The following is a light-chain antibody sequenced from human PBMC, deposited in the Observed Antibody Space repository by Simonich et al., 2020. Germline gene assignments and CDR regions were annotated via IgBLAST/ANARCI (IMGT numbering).Light chain of an antibody. CDR1: QSVSST. CDR3: QQYNNWPYT. V-gene: IGKV3-15*01. CDR2: GAS. J-gene: IGKJ2*01. Sequence: EIVMTQSPATLSVSPGEKATLSCRASQSVSSTLPGYQQKPGQAPRLLIYGASTRATGIPARCSGSGSGTEFTLTISSLQSEDFAVYYCQQYNNWPYTFGQGTKLEIK.